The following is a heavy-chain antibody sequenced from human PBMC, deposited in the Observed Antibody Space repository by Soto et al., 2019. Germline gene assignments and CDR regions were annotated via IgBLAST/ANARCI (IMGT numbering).Heavy chain of an antibody. CDR3: ARDGSSGWYIYFDY. Sequence: ETLSLTCAVYGGSFSGYYWSWIRQPPGKGLEWIGEINHSGSTNYNPSLKSRVTISVDTSKNQFSLKLSSVTAADTAVYYCARDGSSGWYIYFDYCGQGTLVTVSS. V-gene: IGHV4-34*01. D-gene: IGHD6-19*01. CDR1: GGSFSGYY. J-gene: IGHJ4*02. CDR2: INHSGST.